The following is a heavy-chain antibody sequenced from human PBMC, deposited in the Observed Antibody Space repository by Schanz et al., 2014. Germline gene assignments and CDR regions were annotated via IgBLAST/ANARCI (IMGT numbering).Heavy chain of an antibody. Sequence: QVQLVESGGGVIQPGRSLRLSCAASGFTFDPYAMHWLRQSPGKGLEWVAVLSSDESRKFYADSEKGRFTISRDSSNNTLYLQMKSLRAEDTAVYYCAKYGGGYSYGFVEYWGQGILVTVSS. D-gene: IGHD5-18*01. CDR3: AKYGGGYSYGFVEY. J-gene: IGHJ4*02. V-gene: IGHV3-30-3*01. CDR2: LSSDESRK. CDR1: GFTFDPYA.